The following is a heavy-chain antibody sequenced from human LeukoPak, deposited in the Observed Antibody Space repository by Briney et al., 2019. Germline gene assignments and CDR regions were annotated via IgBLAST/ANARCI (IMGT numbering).Heavy chain of an antibody. CDR3: AKGYCSGGSCYEGHYYYGMDV. J-gene: IGHJ6*02. D-gene: IGHD2-15*01. CDR2: IYHSGST. CDR1: GGSISSGGYS. Sequence: SETLSLTCTVSGGSISSGGYSWSWIRQPPGKGLEWIGYIYHSGSTYYNPSLKSRVTISVDRSKNQFSLKLSSVTAADTAVYYCAKGYCSGGSCYEGHYYYGMDVWGQGTTVTVSS. V-gene: IGHV4-30-2*01.